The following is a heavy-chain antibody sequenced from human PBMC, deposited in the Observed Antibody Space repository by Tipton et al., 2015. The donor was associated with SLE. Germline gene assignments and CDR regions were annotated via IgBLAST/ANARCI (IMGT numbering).Heavy chain of an antibody. Sequence: VKPSETLSLTCTVSGGSISSYYWSWIRQPPGKGLEWIGYIYYSGSTNYNPSLKSRVTISVDTSKNQFSLKLSSVTAADTAVYYCARQGQQLVRPYYYGMDVWGQGTTVTVSS. CDR3: ARQGQQLVRPYYYGMDV. CDR2: IYYSGST. D-gene: IGHD6-13*01. CDR1: GGSISSYY. V-gene: IGHV4-59*08. J-gene: IGHJ6*02.